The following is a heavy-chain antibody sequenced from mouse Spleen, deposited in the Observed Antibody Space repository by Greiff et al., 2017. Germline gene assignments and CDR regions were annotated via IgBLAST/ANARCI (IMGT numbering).Heavy chain of an antibody. Sequence: QVQLQQSGAELVRPGASVKLSCKASGYTFTSYYMYWVKQRPGQGLEWIGEINPSNGGTNFNEKFKSKATLTVDKSSSTAYMQLSSLTSEDSAVYYCTRSPYYGNYGWYFDVWGAGTTVTVSS. J-gene: IGHJ1*01. CDR2: INPSNGGT. CDR1: GYTFTSYY. V-gene: IGHV1S81*02. CDR3: TRSPYYGNYGWYFDV. D-gene: IGHD2-10*01.